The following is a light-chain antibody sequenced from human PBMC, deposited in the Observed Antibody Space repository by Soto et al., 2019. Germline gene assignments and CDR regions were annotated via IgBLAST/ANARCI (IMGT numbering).Light chain of an antibody. J-gene: IGKJ1*01. CDR2: GAS. V-gene: IGKV3D-20*02. CDR1: QSVRSSF. Sequence: EIVLNQSPSTLSVSPGERATLSCGASQSVRSSFLAWYQQKPGLAPRLLIYGASSRATGIPDRFSGSGSGTDFTLTISSLEPEDFAVYYCQNRSNWPPTFGQGTKVDIK. CDR3: QNRSNWPPT.